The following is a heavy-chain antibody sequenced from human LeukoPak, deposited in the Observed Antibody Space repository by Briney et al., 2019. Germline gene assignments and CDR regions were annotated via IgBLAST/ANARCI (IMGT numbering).Heavy chain of an antibody. V-gene: IGHV4-4*02. Sequence: KPSETLSLTCAVSGGSISSSNWWSWVRQPPGKGLEWIGEIHHSGSTNYNTSPKSRVTISVDKSKNQFSLKLSSVTAADTAVYYCARGEEYGDNYFDYWGQGTLVTVSS. J-gene: IGHJ4*02. CDR1: GGSISSSNW. CDR3: ARGEEYGDNYFDY. D-gene: IGHD4-17*01. CDR2: IHHSGST.